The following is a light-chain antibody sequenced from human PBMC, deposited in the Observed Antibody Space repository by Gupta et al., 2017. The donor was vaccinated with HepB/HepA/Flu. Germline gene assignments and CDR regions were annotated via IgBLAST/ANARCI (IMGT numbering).Light chain of an antibody. CDR3: QSGDSSGTHQV. V-gene: IGLV3-25*03. J-gene: IGLJ3*02. CDR1: ALPKKY. CDR2: KNN. Sequence: SYELTQTPSVSVSPGQTARITCPGDALPKKYAYWYKQKPGQAPVLVIYKNNERPSGIPERFSGSSSGTIVTLTISGVQAEDEADYYCQSGDSSGTHQVFGGGTKLTVL.